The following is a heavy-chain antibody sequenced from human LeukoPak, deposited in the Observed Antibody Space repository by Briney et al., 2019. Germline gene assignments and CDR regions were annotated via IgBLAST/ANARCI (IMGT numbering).Heavy chain of an antibody. CDR2: ISYDGSKK. D-gene: IGHD1-26*01. J-gene: IGHJ5*02. V-gene: IGHV3-30*18. CDR3: AKDVGSRSHINNWFDP. Sequence: GSSLRLSCAASGFTFSDYGMHWVRQAPGKGLEWVAVISYDGSKKFYADSVKGRFSISRDLSKNTLYLQMNSLRAEDMGVYYCAKDVGSRSHINNWFDPWGQGTLVTVSS. CDR1: GFTFSDYG.